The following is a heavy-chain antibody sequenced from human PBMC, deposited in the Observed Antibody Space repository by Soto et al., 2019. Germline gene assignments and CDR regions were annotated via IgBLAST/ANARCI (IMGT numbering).Heavy chain of an antibody. D-gene: IGHD3-10*01. CDR3: ARGTPEGAGSDFHY. Sequence: SETLSLTCTVSGGSISSGGYYWNWIRQHPGKGLEWIGYIYYSGSTYYNPSLKSRVTISVDTSKNHFSLNLTSVNAADTAVYYCARGTPEGAGSDFHYWGQGTLVTVSS. V-gene: IGHV4-31*03. CDR1: GGSISSGGYY. J-gene: IGHJ1*01. CDR2: IYYSGST.